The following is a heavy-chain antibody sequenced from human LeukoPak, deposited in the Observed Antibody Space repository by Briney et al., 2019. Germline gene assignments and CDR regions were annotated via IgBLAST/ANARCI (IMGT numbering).Heavy chain of an antibody. D-gene: IGHD2-15*01. CDR1: GFTFSTYG. Sequence: GGSLRLSCAASGFTFSTYGMHWVRQAPGKGLEWVAFVRYDGSKKYYTNSVKGRFTISRDNSKNSLYLQMNSLRAEDTAVYYCARDPGYCSGGSCQYYYYYYMDVWGKGTTVTVSS. J-gene: IGHJ6*03. CDR3: ARDPGYCSGGSCQYYYYYYMDV. V-gene: IGHV3-30*02. CDR2: VRYDGSKK.